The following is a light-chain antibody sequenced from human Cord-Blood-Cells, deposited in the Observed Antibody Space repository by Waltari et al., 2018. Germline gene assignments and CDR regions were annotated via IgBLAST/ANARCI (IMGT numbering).Light chain of an antibody. CDR1: SSDVGGYNY. CDR2: DVS. Sequence: QSALTQPRSVSGSPGQSVTISCPGTSSDVGGYNYVSWYQQHPGKAPKLMIYDVSKRSSGVPDRFSGSKSGNTASLTISGLQAEDEADYYCCSYAGSYTYVFGTGTKVTVL. CDR3: CSYAGSYTYV. V-gene: IGLV2-11*01. J-gene: IGLJ1*01.